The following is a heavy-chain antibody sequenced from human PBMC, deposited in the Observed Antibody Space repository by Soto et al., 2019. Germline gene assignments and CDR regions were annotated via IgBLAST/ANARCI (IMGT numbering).Heavy chain of an antibody. D-gene: IGHD2-15*01. CDR3: AKDYTVAADPSSVILFDY. Sequence: EVQVLESGGGLVQRGGSLRLSCAASGFTFNHYAMSWVRQAPGKGLEWVSIIIANGGTFYADSVKGRFTISRDNSKNTVYLQISILRVEDTAIYYCAKDYTVAADPSSVILFDYWGQGALVTVSS. CDR1: GFTFNHYA. CDR2: IIANGGT. J-gene: IGHJ4*02. V-gene: IGHV3-23*01.